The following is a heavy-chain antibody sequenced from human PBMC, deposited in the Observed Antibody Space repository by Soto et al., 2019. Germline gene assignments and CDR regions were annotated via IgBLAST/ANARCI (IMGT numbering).Heavy chain of an antibody. J-gene: IGHJ5*02. CDR2: INPNSGGT. V-gene: IGHV1-2*02. CDR1: GYTFTGYY. CDR3: ARDAFCGSGTCRVGHWFDP. D-gene: IGHD2-21*01. Sequence: GASVKVSCKASGYTFTGYYMHWVRQAPGQGLEWMGWINPNSGGTNYAQKFQGRVTMTRDTSISTAYMELSRLRSDDTAVYYCARDAFCGSGTCRVGHWFDPWGQGTLVTVSS.